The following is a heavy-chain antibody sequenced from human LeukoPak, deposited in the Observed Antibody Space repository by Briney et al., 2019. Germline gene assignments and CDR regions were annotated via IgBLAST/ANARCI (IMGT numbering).Heavy chain of an antibody. D-gene: IGHD3-22*01. V-gene: IGHV3-30*04. CDR2: ISYDGSNK. CDR3: AKAHYDSSGYLTSYFDY. J-gene: IGHJ4*02. Sequence: TGGSLRLSCAASGFTFSSYAMHWVRQAPGKGLEWVAVISYDGSNKYYADSVKGRFTISRDNSKNTLYLQMNSLRAEDTAVYYCAKAHYDSSGYLTSYFDYWGQGTLVTVSS. CDR1: GFTFSSYA.